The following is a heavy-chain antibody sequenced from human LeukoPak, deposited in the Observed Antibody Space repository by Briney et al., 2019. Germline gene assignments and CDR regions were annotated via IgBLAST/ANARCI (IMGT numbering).Heavy chain of an antibody. J-gene: IGHJ5*02. CDR2: ITPSGGST. V-gene: IGHV1-46*01. CDR1: GYTFTNYY. CDR3: ARDNSVGDYAWWFDP. Sequence: ASVKVSCKASGYTFTNYYMHWVRQAPGQGLEWLGLITPSGGSTWYAQKFQGRVTMTRDMSTSTDYMELSSLRSEDMAVYYCARDNSVGDYAWWFDPWGQGTLVTVSS. D-gene: IGHD1-26*01.